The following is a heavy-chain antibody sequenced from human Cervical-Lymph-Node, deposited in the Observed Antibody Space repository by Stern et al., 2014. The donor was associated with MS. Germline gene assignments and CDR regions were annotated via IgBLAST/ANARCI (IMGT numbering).Heavy chain of an antibody. V-gene: IGHV6-1*01. Sequence: QVQLQQSGPGLVKPSQTLSLTCAISGDSVSSNRATWSWIRQSPSRGLEWLGRTYHRSRWYYDYALSVKSRVTISPDTSKNQFSLWLNSVTPEDTAVYYCARDVSSSPDAFDTWGQGTMGTVSS. J-gene: IGHJ3*02. CDR1: GDSVSSNRAT. CDR2: TYHRSRWYY. CDR3: ARDVSSSPDAFDT. D-gene: IGHD6-6*01.